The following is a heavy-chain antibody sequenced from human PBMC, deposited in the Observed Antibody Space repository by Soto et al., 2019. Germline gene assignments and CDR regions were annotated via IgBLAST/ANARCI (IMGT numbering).Heavy chain of an antibody. CDR1: GYSFAVYC. CDR3: ARQIYDSDTGPNFQYYFDS. CDR2: IDPSDSQT. Sequence: PGESLKISCKGSGYSFAVYCSTGVLQKPWKGLEWMGRIDPSDSQTYYSPSFRGHVTISVTKSITTVFLQWSSLRASDTAMYYCARQIYDSDTGPNFQYYFDSWGQGTPVTVSS. V-gene: IGHV5-10-1*01. J-gene: IGHJ4*02. D-gene: IGHD3-22*01.